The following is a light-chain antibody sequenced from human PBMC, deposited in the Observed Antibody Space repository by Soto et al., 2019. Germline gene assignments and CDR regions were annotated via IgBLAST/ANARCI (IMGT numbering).Light chain of an antibody. Sequence: AIQLTQSPSPLSASVGDSVTITCRASQDISSALAWYQQKPGKAPKLLIYDASSLESGVPSRFSGSGSGTDFTLTISSLQPEDCATYYCQQFNSYPGTFGGGTKVEIK. CDR1: QDISSA. V-gene: IGKV1-13*02. CDR3: QQFNSYPGT. CDR2: DAS. J-gene: IGKJ4*01.